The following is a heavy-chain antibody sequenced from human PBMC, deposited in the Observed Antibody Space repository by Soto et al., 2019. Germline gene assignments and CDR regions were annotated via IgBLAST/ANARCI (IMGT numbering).Heavy chain of an antibody. J-gene: IGHJ6*02. CDR1: GFIFSSYA. D-gene: IGHD1-1*01. Sequence: HPGGSLRLSCAASGFIFSSYAMHWVRQAPGKGLEWVAVISFDGSYKYYADSVKGRFTISRDNSKNTLCLQMNSLRAEDTAVYYCPRDKGTIYYYYGMDVWGQGTTVTVSS. CDR3: PRDKGTIYYYYGMDV. V-gene: IGHV3-30-3*01. CDR2: ISFDGSYK.